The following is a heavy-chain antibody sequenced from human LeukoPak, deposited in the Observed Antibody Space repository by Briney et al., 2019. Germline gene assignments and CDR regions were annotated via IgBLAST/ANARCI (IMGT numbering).Heavy chain of an antibody. D-gene: IGHD5-18*01. CDR2: VYYRGST. CDR1: GGSISSFY. J-gene: IGHJ4*02. CDR3: ARVVTTYYYFDS. V-gene: IGHV4-59*01. Sequence: SETLSLTCTVSGGSISSFYWSWIRQPPGKALEWIGYVYYRGSTNYSPSLKSRVTMSVDTSNNQLSLRLSSVTAADTAVYYCARVVTTYYYFDSWGQGTLVTVSS.